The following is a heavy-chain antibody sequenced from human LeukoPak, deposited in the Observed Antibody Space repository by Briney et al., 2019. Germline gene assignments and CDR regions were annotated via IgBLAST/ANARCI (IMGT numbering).Heavy chain of an antibody. CDR1: GYTFTGYY. CDR2: INPNSGGT. V-gene: IGHV1-2*02. D-gene: IGHD6-13*01. CDR3: ARDSSGQQLVKFDY. J-gene: IGHJ4*02. Sequence: ASVKVSCKASGYTFTGYYMHWVRQAPGQGLEWMGWINPNSGGTNYAQKFQGRVTMTRDTSIITAYMELSRLRSDDTAVYYCARDSSGQQLVKFDYWGQGTLVTVSS.